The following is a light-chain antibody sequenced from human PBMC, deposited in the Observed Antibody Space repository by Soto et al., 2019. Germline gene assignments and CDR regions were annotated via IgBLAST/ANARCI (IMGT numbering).Light chain of an antibody. CDR3: CSFAGSSTYV. CDR1: SSDVGTYTL. Sequence: QSALTQPASVSGSPGQSITISCTGTSSDVGTYTLVSWYQQHPDKAPKLMIYETSKRPSGVSNRFSGSKSGNTASLTISGLQAEEEADYYCCSFAGSSTYVFGTGTKVTVL. CDR2: ETS. V-gene: IGLV2-23*01. J-gene: IGLJ1*01.